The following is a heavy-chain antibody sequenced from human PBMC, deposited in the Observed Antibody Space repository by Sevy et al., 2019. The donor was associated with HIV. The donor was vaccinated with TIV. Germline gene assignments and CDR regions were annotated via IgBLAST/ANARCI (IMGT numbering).Heavy chain of an antibody. CDR2: IKQDESEK. D-gene: IGHD3-16*01. Sequence: GGSLRLSCAASGFRFTDYWMSWVRQTPGKGLEWVATIKQDESEKYYVDSVKGRLATSRDNGKNSVSLQMNGMRVEDTALYYCAREVGGFNWRPYYFDSWGQGTLVTVSS. CDR3: AREVGGFNWRPYYFDS. V-gene: IGHV3-7*01. J-gene: IGHJ4*02. CDR1: GFRFTDYW.